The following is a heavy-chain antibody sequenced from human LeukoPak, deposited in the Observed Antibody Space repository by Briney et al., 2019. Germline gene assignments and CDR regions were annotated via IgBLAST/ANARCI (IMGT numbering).Heavy chain of an antibody. J-gene: IGHJ6*02. CDR3: ARRLLYHYGLDV. CDR1: GGSISSYY. V-gene: IGHV4-59*08. Sequence: PSETLSPTCTVSGGSISSYYWSWIRQPPGKGLEWIGYIYYSGSTNYNPSLKSRVTISVDTSKNQFSLKLSPVTAADTAVYYCARRLLYHYGLDVWGQGTTVTVSS. CDR2: IYYSGST. D-gene: IGHD3-22*01.